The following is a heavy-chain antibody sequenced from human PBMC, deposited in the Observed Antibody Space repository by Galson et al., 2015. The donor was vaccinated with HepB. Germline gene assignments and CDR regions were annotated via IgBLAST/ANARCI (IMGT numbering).Heavy chain of an antibody. CDR3: ARDRDGSGSYNGYDC. D-gene: IGHD6-19*01. CDR1: GYAFTNHY. V-gene: IGHV1-46*01. Sequence: VKVSCKASGYAFTNHYMHWVRQAPGQGLEWMGIIRPGGGVTNYAQKFQGRITVTRDTSTTTVYMELGSLRPDDTAVYYCARDRDGSGSYNGYDCWGQGTLVTVSA. J-gene: IGHJ4*02. CDR2: IRPGGGVT.